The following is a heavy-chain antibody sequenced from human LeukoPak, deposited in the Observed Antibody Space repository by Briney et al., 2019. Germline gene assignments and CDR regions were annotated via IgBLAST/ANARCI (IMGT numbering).Heavy chain of an antibody. V-gene: IGHV1-2*02. D-gene: IGHD3-9*01. CDR1: GYTFTGYY. J-gene: IGHJ4*02. Sequence: ASVKVSCKASGYTFTGYYMHWVRQAPGQGLEWMGWINPNSGGTNYAQKFQGRVTMTRDTSISTAYMELSRLRSDDTAVYYCARGHYDILTGYSHFDYWGQGTLVTVSS. CDR2: INPNSGGT. CDR3: ARGHYDILTGYSHFDY.